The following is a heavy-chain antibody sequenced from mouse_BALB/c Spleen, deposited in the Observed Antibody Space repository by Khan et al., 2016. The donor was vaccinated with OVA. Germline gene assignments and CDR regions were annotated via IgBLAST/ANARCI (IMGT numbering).Heavy chain of an antibody. D-gene: IGHD3-1*01. Sequence: QIQLVQSGPELKKPGETVKISCKASGFTFTKYGMNWVKQAPGKGLKWMGWINTNTGESTYAEEFKGRFVFSLETSATTAYLQINNLKNEDTTTXFWARGTGLPFPMDYWGQGTSVTVSS. CDR2: INTNTGES. CDR3: ARGTGLPFPMDY. J-gene: IGHJ4*01. CDR1: GFTFTKYG. V-gene: IGHV9-3*02.